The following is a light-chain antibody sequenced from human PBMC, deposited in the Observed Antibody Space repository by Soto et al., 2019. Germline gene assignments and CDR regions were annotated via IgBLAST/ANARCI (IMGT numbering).Light chain of an antibody. V-gene: IGKV1-39*01. J-gene: IGKJ1*01. CDR2: AAS. CDR1: QSISSY. CDR3: QQSYSTLSWT. Sequence: DIQMTQSPSSLSASVGDRVTITCRASQSISSYLNWYQQKPGKAPKLLIYAASSLQSGVPSRFSGGGSGTLFTLTISSLQPEDFATYYCQQSYSTLSWTFGQGTKVDIK.